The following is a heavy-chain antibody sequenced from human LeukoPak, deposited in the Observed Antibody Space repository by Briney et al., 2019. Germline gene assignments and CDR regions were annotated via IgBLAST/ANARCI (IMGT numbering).Heavy chain of an antibody. CDR1: GFTFSSYA. V-gene: IGHV3-48*01. J-gene: IGHJ4*02. Sequence: GGSLRLSCAASGFTFSSYAMHWVRQAPGKGLEWVSYISSSSSTIYYADSVKGRFTISRDNSKNTLYLQMNSLRAEDTAVYYCARASSSPSNYWGQGTLVTVSS. CDR3: ARASSSPSNY. CDR2: ISSSSSTI. D-gene: IGHD1-26*01.